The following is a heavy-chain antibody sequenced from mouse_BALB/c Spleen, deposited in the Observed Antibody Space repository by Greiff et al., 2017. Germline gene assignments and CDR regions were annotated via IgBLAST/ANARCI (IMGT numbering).Heavy chain of an antibody. J-gene: IGHJ2*01. Sequence: QVQLQQPGAELVKPGASVKLSCKASGYTFTSYWMHWVKQRPGQGLEWIGEINPSNGRTNYNEKFKSKATLTVDKSSSTAYMQLSSLTSEDSAVYYCARKGTTATYYFDYGGQGTTLTVSS. CDR1: GYTFTSYW. D-gene: IGHD1-2*01. V-gene: IGHV1S81*02. CDR2: INPSNGRT. CDR3: ARKGTTATYYFDY.